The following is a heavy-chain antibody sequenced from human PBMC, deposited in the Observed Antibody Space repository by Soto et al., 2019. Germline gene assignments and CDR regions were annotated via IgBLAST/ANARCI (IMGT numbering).Heavy chain of an antibody. Sequence: QVQLVQSGAEVKKPGALGKVSCKASGYTFTSYGITWVRQAPGQGLEWMGWISAYNGNTNYAQKLQGRVTMTTDTPTSTANMELRSLRSDDTAVYYCARDLDVVVQAANWFDPWGQGTLVTVSS. CDR1: GYTFTSYG. J-gene: IGHJ5*02. CDR3: ARDLDVVVQAANWFDP. D-gene: IGHD2-2*01. V-gene: IGHV1-18*01. CDR2: ISAYNGNT.